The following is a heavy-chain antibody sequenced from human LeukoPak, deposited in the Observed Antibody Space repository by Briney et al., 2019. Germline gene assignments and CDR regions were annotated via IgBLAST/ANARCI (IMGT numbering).Heavy chain of an antibody. CDR3: ASASGYDLNEYYYYGMDV. Sequence: SETLSLTCAVYGGSFSGYYWSWIRQPPGKGLEWIGEINHGGSTNYNPSLKSRVTISVDTSKNQFSLKLSSVTAADTAVYYCASASGYDLNEYYYYGMDVWGQGTTVTVSS. J-gene: IGHJ6*02. D-gene: IGHD5-12*01. CDR2: INHGGST. V-gene: IGHV4-34*01. CDR1: GGSFSGYY.